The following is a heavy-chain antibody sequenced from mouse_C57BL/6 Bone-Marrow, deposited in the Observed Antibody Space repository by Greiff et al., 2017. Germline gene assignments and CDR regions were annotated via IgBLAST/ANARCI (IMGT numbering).Heavy chain of an antibody. J-gene: IGHJ2*01. CDR2: FHPYNDDT. D-gene: IGHD5-1*01. CDR1: GYTFTTYP. Sequence: QVQLKESGAELVKPGASVKMSCKASGYTFTTYPIEWMKQNPGKSLEWIGNFHPYNDDTKYNEKFKDKATLTVEKASNTVYLELSRLTSDDSAVYYGARSSTFFYYFDYWGQGTTLTVSS. CDR3: ARSSTFFYYFDY. V-gene: IGHV1-47*01.